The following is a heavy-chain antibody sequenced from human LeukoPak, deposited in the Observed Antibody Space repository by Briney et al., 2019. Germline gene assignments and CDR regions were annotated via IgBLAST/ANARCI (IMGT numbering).Heavy chain of an antibody. CDR2: IYPDDSDT. Sequence: GESLKISCKGSGYRFNAYWIAWVRQVPGKGLEWMGIIYPDDSDTRYSPSFQGQVTISADKSVRTAYLQWSSLKASDTAMYYCARPNITSYYDSRGYDAFDVWGQGTMVTVS. D-gene: IGHD3-22*01. CDR1: GYRFNAYW. CDR3: ARPNITSYYDSRGYDAFDV. J-gene: IGHJ3*01. V-gene: IGHV5-51*01.